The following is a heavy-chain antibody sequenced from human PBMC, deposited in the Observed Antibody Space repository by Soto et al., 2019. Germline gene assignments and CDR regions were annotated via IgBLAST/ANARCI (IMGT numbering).Heavy chain of an antibody. D-gene: IGHD3-22*01. J-gene: IGHJ4*02. Sequence: SVKVSCKASGGTFSSYAISWVRQAPGQGLEWMGGIIPIFGTANYAQKFQGRVTITADESTSTAYMELSSLRSEDTAVYHCARAPLGYYDGSGYYFDYWGQGTLVTVSS. CDR3: ARAPLGYYDGSGYYFDY. CDR2: IIPIFGTA. V-gene: IGHV1-69*13. CDR1: GGTFSSYA.